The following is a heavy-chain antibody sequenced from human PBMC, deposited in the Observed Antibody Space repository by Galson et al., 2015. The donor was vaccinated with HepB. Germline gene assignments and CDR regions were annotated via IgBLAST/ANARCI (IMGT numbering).Heavy chain of an antibody. Sequence: QSGAEVKKPGGSLKISCKGSGYSFTSYWIGWVRQMPGKGLEWMGIIYPGDSDTRYSPSFQGQVTISADKSISTAYVQWSSLKASDTAMYYCARHVQVLGSHDYYYYMDVWGKGTTVTVSS. D-gene: IGHD4/OR15-4a*01. V-gene: IGHV5-51*01. CDR2: IYPGDSDT. CDR1: GYSFTSYW. J-gene: IGHJ6*03. CDR3: ARHVQVLGSHDYYYYMDV.